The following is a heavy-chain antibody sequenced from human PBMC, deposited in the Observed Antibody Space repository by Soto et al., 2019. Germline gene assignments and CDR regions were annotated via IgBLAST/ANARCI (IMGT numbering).Heavy chain of an antibody. V-gene: IGHV3-33*01. CDR1: GFTFSTYG. CDR3: ARDRGSSSAHPDY. Sequence: QVQLVESGGGVVQPGRSLRLSCAASGFTFSTYGMHWVRQAPGKGLEWVAIIWYDGSNKYYADSVKGRFTISRDNSKNKLYLQMNSLRAEDTAVYYCARDRGSSSAHPDYWGQGTLVTVSS. J-gene: IGHJ4*02. D-gene: IGHD2-2*01. CDR2: IWYDGSNK.